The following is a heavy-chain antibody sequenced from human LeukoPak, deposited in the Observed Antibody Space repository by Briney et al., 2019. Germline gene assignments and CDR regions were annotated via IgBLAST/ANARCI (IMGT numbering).Heavy chain of an antibody. CDR2: INHSGST. J-gene: IGHJ4*02. Sequence: SETLSLTCAVYGGSFSGYYWSWIRQPPGKGLEWIGEINHSGSTNYNPSLKSRVTISVDTSKNQFSLKLSSVTAADTAVYYCARGKGWYDYLWGSYRYSFDYWGQGTLVTVSS. V-gene: IGHV4-34*01. CDR3: ARGKGWYDYLWGSYRYSFDY. CDR1: GGSFSGYY. D-gene: IGHD3-16*02.